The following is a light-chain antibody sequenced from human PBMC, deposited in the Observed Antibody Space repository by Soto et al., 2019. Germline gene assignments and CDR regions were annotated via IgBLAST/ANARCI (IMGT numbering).Light chain of an antibody. Sequence: QSALTQPRSVSGSPGQSVTISCTGTSSDVGGYNYVSWYQQHPGEAPKVIIYDVSERPSGVPDRFSGSKSGNTASLAISGLQAGDEADYYCCSFAGSRYVFGTGTKVTVL. V-gene: IGLV2-11*01. J-gene: IGLJ1*01. CDR3: CSFAGSRYV. CDR1: SSDVGGYNY. CDR2: DVS.